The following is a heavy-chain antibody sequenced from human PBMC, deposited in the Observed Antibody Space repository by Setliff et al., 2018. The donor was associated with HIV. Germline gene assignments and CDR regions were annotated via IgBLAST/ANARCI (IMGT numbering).Heavy chain of an antibody. CDR2: IGGSGT. CDR1: GFILSEYT. D-gene: IGHD2-21*02. V-gene: IGHV3-23*01. Sequence: GGSLRLSCAGSGFILSEYTISWVRQTPGKGLEWVSAIGGSGTYYADSVKGRFTISRDKSKNTVFLQMNSLRVEDTAMYYCMRWGLPYAIDYWGQGMLVTVSS. J-gene: IGHJ4*02. CDR3: MRWGLPYAIDY.